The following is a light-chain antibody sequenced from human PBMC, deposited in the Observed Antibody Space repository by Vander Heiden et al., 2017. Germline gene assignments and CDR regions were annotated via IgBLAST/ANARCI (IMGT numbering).Light chain of an antibody. CDR3: CSYAGSSSYV. Sequence: QSALTQPASVSGSPGQSTTISCTGTSSDVGNYNLVSWYQQPPGKAPKLMIYDVSKRPSGVSNRFSGSKSGNTASLTISGLQAEDEADYYCCSYAGSSSYVFGTGTKVTVL. CDR1: SSDVGNYNL. J-gene: IGLJ1*01. CDR2: DVS. V-gene: IGLV2-23*02.